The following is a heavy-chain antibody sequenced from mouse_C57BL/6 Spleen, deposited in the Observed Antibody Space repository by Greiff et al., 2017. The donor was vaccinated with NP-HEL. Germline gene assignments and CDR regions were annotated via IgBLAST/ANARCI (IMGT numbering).Heavy chain of an antibody. CDR1: GYTFTSYW. CDR3: AVWSPYAMDY. Sequence: VQLQQPGAELVRPGTSVKLSCKASGYTFTSYWMHWVKQRPGQGLEWIGVIDPSDSYTNYNQKFKGKATLTVDTSSSTAYMQLSSLTSEDSAVYYCAVWSPYAMDYWGQGTSVTVSS. CDR2: IDPSDSYT. V-gene: IGHV1-59*01. D-gene: IGHD2-10*02. J-gene: IGHJ4*01.